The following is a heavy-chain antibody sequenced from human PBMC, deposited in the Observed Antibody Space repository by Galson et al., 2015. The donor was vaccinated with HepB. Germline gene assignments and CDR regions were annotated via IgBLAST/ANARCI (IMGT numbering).Heavy chain of an antibody. J-gene: IGHJ4*02. CDR1: GFTFSSFW. V-gene: IGHV3-7*01. CDR2: IKQDGSEK. D-gene: IGHD6-13*01. Sequence: SLRLSCAASGFTFSSFWISWVRQAPGKGLEWVANIKQDGSEKYCVDSVKGRFTISRDNAKNSLYLQMNSLRAEDTAVYYCARDRPFSRTWYYFDYWGQGTLVTVSS. CDR3: ARDRPFSRTWYYFDY.